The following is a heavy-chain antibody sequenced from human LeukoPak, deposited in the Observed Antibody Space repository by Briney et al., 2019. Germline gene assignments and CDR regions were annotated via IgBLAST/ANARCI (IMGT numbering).Heavy chain of an antibody. Sequence: SETLSLTCTVSGGSISGYYWSWIRQPPGKGLEWSGYIYYSGSTKYNPSLKSRVTMSVDTSRNQFSLKLSSVTAADTAVYYCARGGLENGYHSNDGFDIWGQGTMVTVSS. D-gene: IGHD3-22*01. J-gene: IGHJ3*02. CDR2: IYYSGST. CDR1: GGSISGYY. V-gene: IGHV4-59*01. CDR3: ARGGLENGYHSNDGFDI.